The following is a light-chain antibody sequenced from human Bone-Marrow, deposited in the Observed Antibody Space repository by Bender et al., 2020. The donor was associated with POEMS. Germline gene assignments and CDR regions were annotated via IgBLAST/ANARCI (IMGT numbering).Light chain of an antibody. Sequence: QSVLTQPPSVSGTPGQRVTISCSGSGSNIGGYPVNWYQQLPGTSPRLLIYTNNERPSGVPDRFSGSKSGTSASLAITGLQSDDEADYYCNSYTSANTWVFGGGTKLTVL. CDR1: GSNIGGYP. J-gene: IGLJ3*02. CDR2: TNN. V-gene: IGLV1-44*01. CDR3: NSYTSANTWV.